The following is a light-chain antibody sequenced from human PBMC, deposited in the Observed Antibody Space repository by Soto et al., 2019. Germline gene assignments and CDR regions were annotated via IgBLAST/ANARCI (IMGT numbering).Light chain of an antibody. CDR3: QHYNSYGT. CDR2: AAS. CDR1: QGISSD. J-gene: IGKJ1*01. V-gene: IGKV1-9*01. Sequence: DIQLTQSPSFLSASVGDRVTITFRASQGISSDLAWYQQNPGKAPKLLIYAASTLQNGVPSTFSGSGSGTEFTFTISSLQPDDFATYYCQHYNSYGTFGQGTKVDIK.